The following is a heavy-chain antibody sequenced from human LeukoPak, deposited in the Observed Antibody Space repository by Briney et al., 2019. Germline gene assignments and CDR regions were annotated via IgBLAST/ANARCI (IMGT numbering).Heavy chain of an antibody. CDR2: ISYDGSNK. Sequence: PGGSLRLSCAASGFTFSSYAMHWVRQAPGKGLEGVAVISYDGSNKYYADSVKGRFTISRDNSKNTLYLQMNSLRAEDTAVYYCARGWTDYYDSSGYYENFQHWGQGTLVTVSS. J-gene: IGHJ1*01. CDR3: ARGWTDYYDSSGYYENFQH. CDR1: GFTFSSYA. V-gene: IGHV3-30*04. D-gene: IGHD3-22*01.